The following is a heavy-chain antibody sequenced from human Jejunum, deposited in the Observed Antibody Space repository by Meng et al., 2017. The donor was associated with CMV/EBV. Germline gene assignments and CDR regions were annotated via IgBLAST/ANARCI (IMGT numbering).Heavy chain of an antibody. J-gene: IGHJ5*02. Sequence: EVQLVDSGGGLVKSGGSLRLSCIGSGFTFSSYNMNWVRQAPGKGLEWVSSISSSSRYINYADSVKGRFTISRDNAKNSLYLQMNSLRVEDTAIYYCARDIDHWGQGTLVTVDS. CDR3: ARDIDH. CDR1: GFTFSSYN. V-gene: IGHV3-21*01. CDR2: ISSSSRYI.